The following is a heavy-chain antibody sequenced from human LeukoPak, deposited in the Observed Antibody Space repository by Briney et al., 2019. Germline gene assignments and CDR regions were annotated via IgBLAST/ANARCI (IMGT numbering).Heavy chain of an antibody. CDR1: GFTFDDYA. CDR3: AKDLAWGAAAGMVFDY. J-gene: IGHJ4*02. V-gene: IGHV3-43*02. CDR2: ISGDGGST. D-gene: IGHD6-13*01. Sequence: GGSLRLSCAASGFTFDDYAMHWVRQAPGKGLEWVSLISGDGGSTYYADSVKGRFPISRDNSKNSLYLQMNSLRTEDTALYYCAKDLAWGAAAGMVFDYWGQGTLVTVSS.